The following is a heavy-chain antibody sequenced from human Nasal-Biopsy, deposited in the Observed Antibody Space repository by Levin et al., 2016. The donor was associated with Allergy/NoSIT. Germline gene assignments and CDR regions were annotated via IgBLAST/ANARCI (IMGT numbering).Heavy chain of an antibody. D-gene: IGHD3-22*01. CDR1: GFSLGGSV. CDR3: AKGPGPILYDTTGYWDS. J-gene: IGHJ4*02. V-gene: IGHV3-30*01. CDR2: ITIDGARK. Sequence: GGSLRLSCTASGFSLGGSVMYWVRQAPGKGLEWVATITIDGARKYHADSVQGRFTISRDNAENSLYLQMNSLRVEDTALYYCAKGPGPILYDTTGYWDSWGQGTLVTVSS.